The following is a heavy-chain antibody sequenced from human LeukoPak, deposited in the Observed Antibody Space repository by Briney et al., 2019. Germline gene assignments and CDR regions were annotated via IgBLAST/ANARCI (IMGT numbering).Heavy chain of an antibody. CDR1: GGSISSYY. Sequence: PAETLSLTCTVAGGSISSYYWSWIRQPPGKGLECIGYIYYSGSTNYNPSLKSRVTISVDTSKNQFSLKLSSVTAADTAVYYCARTHQYYYDRSGAASAFAIWGQGTLVTVSS. CDR2: IYYSGST. CDR3: ARTHQYYYDRSGAASAFAI. V-gene: IGHV4-59*01. J-gene: IGHJ3*02. D-gene: IGHD3-22*01.